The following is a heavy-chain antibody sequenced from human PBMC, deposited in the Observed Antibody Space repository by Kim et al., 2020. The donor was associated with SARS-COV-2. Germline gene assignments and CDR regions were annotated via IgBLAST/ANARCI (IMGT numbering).Heavy chain of an antibody. D-gene: IGHD2-15*01. V-gene: IGHV7-4-1*02. J-gene: IGHJ5*02. CDR3: ARVVPPGCSGGSCYRLNWFDP. Sequence: ASVKVSCKASGYTFTSYAMNWVRQAPGQGLEWMGWINTNTGNPTYAQGFTGRFVFSLDTSVSTAYLQISSLKAEDTAVYYCARVVPPGCSGGSCYRLNWFDPWGQGALVTVSS. CDR1: GYTFTSYA. CDR2: INTNTGNP.